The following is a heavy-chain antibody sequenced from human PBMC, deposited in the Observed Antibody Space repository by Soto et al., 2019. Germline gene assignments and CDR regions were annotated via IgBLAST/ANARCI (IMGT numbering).Heavy chain of an antibody. CDR2: ISSSSSYI. V-gene: IGHV3-21*01. CDR1: GFTFSSYI. J-gene: IGHJ5*02. D-gene: IGHD3-16*02. CDR3: ARVLDYDYVWGSYPLNWFDP. Sequence: EVQLVESGGGLVKPGGSLRLSCAASGFTFSSYIMNWVRQAPGKGLEWVSSISSSSSYIYYADSVKGRFTISRDNAKNSQYLQMNSLRAEDTAVYYCARVLDYDYVWGSYPLNWFDPWGQGTLVTVSS.